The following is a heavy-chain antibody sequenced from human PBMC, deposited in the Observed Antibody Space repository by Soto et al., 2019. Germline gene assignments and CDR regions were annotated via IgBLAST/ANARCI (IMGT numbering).Heavy chain of an antibody. CDR1: GFTVTSNY. V-gene: IGHV3-53*02. D-gene: IGHD3-10*01. Sequence: ELQLVETGGGLVQPGGSLRLSCAPSGFTVTSNYMTWVRQAPGKGLEWVSVMYSDGTTYYADSVNGRFTTSRDKSKNTLYLQMNSLRADDTAVYYCARAGSFYSPFDPWGQGTLVTVSS. CDR2: MYSDGTT. J-gene: IGHJ5*02. CDR3: ARAGSFYSPFDP.